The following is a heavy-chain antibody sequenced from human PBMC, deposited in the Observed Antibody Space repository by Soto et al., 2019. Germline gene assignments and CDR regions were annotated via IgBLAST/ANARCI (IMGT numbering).Heavy chain of an antibody. CDR1: GFTFSSYA. D-gene: IGHD3-22*01. J-gene: IGHJ4*02. V-gene: IGHV3-23*01. Sequence: GGSLRLSCAASGFTFSSYAMSWVRQAPGKGLEWVSAISGSGGSTYYADSVKGRFTISRDNSKNTLYLQMNSLRAEDTAVYYCAKDQNYYASSGYYETFDYWGQGNLVTVSS. CDR2: ISGSGGST. CDR3: AKDQNYYASSGYYETFDY.